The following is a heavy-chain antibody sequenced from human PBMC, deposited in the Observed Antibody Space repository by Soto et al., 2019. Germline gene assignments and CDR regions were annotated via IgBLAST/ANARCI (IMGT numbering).Heavy chain of an antibody. CDR2: ISKHGDNT. CDR3: VRDEWDGYIYGDF. V-gene: IGHV3-64D*08. D-gene: IGHD1-26*01. Sequence: GGSLRLSCSASGFPFSYYPMHWVRQAPGKGLQYVSAISKHGDNTWYADSVKGRFTISRDNSKSTLYLQMTSLRSEDTAVYYCVRDEWDGYIYGDFWGQGTLVTVSS. CDR1: GFPFSYYP. J-gene: IGHJ4*02.